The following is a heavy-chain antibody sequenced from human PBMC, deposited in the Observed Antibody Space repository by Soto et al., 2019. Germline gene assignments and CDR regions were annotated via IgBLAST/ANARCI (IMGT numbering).Heavy chain of an antibody. CDR2: INPSGDST. CDR3: AKVDVSTAGSFDY. Sequence: SCKASGYTFINYYMHWVRQAPGKGLEWVSTINPSGDSTFYADSVKGRFTISRDNSKNTVYLQMNSLSVGDTAVYLCAKVDVSTAGSFDYWGQGALVTVSS. J-gene: IGHJ4*02. D-gene: IGHD6-13*01. CDR1: GYTFINYY. V-gene: IGHV3-23*01.